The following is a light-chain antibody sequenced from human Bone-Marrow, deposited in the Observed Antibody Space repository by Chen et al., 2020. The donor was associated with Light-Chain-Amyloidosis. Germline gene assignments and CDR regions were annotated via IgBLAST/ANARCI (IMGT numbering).Light chain of an antibody. V-gene: IGLV2-14*01. Sequence: QSALTQPASVSGSPGQSITISCTGTSSDVGGDNHVSWYQQHPEKAPKLMIYEVTNRRSWVPDRFSGSKSDNTASLTIAGLQTEDEADYFCSSYTITNTLVFGSGTRVTVL. CDR3: SSYTITNTLV. CDR2: EVT. CDR1: SSDVGGDNH. J-gene: IGLJ1*01.